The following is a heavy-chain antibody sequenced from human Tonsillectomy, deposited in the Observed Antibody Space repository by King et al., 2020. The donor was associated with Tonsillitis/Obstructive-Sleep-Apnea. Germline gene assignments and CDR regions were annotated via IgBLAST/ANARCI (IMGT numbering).Heavy chain of an antibody. CDR2: ITVTGWSS. CDR3: AKYRDYGGNSDWFDP. CDR1: GFTFSSNA. Sequence: VQLVESGGGLEQPGGSLRLSCTASGFTFSSNAMSWVRQAPGKWLEWVSAITVTGWSSYYADSVKGRFTISRDNSKNTVYLQMDNQRAEDTAIYYCAKYRDYGGNSDWFDPWGQGTLVTVSS. D-gene: IGHD4-23*01. J-gene: IGHJ5*02. V-gene: IGHV3-23*04.